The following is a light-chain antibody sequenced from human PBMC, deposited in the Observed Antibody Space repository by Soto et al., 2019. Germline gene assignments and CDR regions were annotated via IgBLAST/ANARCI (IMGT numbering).Light chain of an antibody. J-gene: IGLJ2*01. CDR1: SSDVGGYNS. Sequence: QSALTQPASVSGSPGQSVAISCTGTSSDVGGYNSVSWYQQHPGKAPKLMIYDVTKRPSGISDRFSGSKSGNTASLTISGLHPEDEAAYFCASVTGIATHVVFGGGTKLAAL. CDR3: ASVTGIATHVV. CDR2: DVT. V-gene: IGLV2-14*03.